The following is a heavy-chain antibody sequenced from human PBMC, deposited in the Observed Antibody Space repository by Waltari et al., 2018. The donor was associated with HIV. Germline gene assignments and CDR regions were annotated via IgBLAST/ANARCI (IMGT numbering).Heavy chain of an antibody. D-gene: IGHD3-22*01. V-gene: IGHV4-4*02. J-gene: IGHJ6*02. CDR3: AGSRSSGSSVYYGMDV. CDR2: IYHRGST. CDR1: GGSITSSNW. Sequence: QVQLQESGPGLVKPSGTLSLTCAVSGGSITSSNWWSWVRQPPGKGLAGIWEIYHRGSTNYNPSLKSRVTISLDKSKNQFSLKLSSVTAADTALYYCAGSRSSGSSVYYGMDVWGQGTTVTVSS.